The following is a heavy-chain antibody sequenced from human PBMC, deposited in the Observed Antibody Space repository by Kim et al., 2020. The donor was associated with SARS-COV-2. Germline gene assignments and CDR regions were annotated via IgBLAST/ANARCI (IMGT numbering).Heavy chain of an antibody. CDR1: GFTFSDYY. Sequence: EGSLRLSCAASGFTFSDYYMSWIRQAPGKGLEWVSYISSSGSTIYYADSVKGRFTISRDNAKNSLYLQMNSLRAEDTAVYYCARENSHITIFGVVTRIGMDVWGQGTTVTVSS. J-gene: IGHJ6*02. D-gene: IGHD3-3*01. V-gene: IGHV3-11*01. CDR2: ISSSGSTI. CDR3: ARENSHITIFGVVTRIGMDV.